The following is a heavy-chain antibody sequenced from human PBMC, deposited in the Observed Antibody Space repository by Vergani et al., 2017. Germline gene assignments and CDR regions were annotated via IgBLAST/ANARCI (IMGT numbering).Heavy chain of an antibody. CDR1: GGSISSSSYY. V-gene: IGHV4-39*01. Sequence: QLQLQESGPGLVKPSETLSLTCTVSGGSISSSSYYWSWIRQPPGKGLEWIGSIYYSGSTYYNPSLKSRVTISVDTSKNQLSLKLSSVTAADTAVYYCARRGSSGWHGAFDIWGQGTMVTVSS. J-gene: IGHJ3*02. CDR2: IYYSGST. CDR3: ARRGSSGWHGAFDI. D-gene: IGHD6-19*01.